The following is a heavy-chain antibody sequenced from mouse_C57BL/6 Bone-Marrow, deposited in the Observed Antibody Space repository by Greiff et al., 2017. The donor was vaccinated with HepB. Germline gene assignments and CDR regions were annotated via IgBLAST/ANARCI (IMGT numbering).Heavy chain of an antibody. CDR3: ARWNYGSSYRDIDV. CDR1: GYTFTSYW. D-gene: IGHD1-1*01. CDR2: IYPGSGST. V-gene: IGHV1-55*01. Sequence: VQLQQPGAELVKPGASVKMSCKASGYTFTSYWITWVKQRPGQGLEWIGDIYPGSGSTNYNEKFKGKATLTVDKSSSTAYMQLSSLTSEDSAVYYCARWNYGSSYRDIDVWGTGTTVTVSS. J-gene: IGHJ1*03.